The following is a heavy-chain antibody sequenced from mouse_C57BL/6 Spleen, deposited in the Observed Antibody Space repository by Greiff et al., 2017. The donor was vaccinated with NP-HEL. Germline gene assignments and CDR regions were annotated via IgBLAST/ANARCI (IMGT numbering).Heavy chain of an antibody. CDR2: ISSGGSYT. CDR1: GFTFSSYG. J-gene: IGHJ2*01. CDR3: ARHYYGSPHYFDY. Sequence: EVQLQESGGDLVKPGGSLQLSCAASGFTFSSYGMSWVRQTPDKRLEWVATISSGGSYTYYPDSVKGRFTISRDNAKNTLYLQMSSLKSEDTAMYYCARHYYGSPHYFDYWGQGTTLTVSS. V-gene: IGHV5-6*01. D-gene: IGHD1-1*01.